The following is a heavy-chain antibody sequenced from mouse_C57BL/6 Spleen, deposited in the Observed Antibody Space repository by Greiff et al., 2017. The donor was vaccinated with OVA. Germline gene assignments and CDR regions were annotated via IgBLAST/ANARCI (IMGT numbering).Heavy chain of an antibody. CDR3: ARYRDYDGAWFAY. CDR1: GYTFTSYW. D-gene: IGHD2-4*01. V-gene: IGHV1-61*01. CDR2: IYPSDSET. J-gene: IGHJ3*01. Sequence: VQLQQPGAELVRPGSSVKLSCKASGYTFTSYWMDWVKQRPGQGLEWIGNIYPSDSETHYNQKFKDKATLTVDKSSSTAYMQLSSLTSEDSAVYYCARYRDYDGAWFAYWGQGTLVTVSA.